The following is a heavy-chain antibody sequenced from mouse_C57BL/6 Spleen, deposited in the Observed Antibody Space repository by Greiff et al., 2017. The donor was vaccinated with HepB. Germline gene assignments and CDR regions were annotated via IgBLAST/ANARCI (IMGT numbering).Heavy chain of an antibody. CDR1: GYTFTSYG. V-gene: IGHV1-81*01. Sequence: VQLQQSGAELARPGASVKLSCKASGYTFTSYGISWVKQRTGQGLEWIGEIYPRSGNTYYNEKFKGKATLTADKSSSTAYMELRSLTSEDAAVYFCARCWDGEDYWGQGTTLTFSS. D-gene: IGHD4-1*01. CDR3: ARCWDGEDY. J-gene: IGHJ2*01. CDR2: IYPRSGNT.